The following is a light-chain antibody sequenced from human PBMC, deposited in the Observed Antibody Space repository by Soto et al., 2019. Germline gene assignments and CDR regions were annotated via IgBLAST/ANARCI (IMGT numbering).Light chain of an antibody. CDR2: KAS. J-gene: IGKJ2*01. Sequence: DIQMTQSPSTLSASVGDRVTITCRASQSISGWLAWYQQKPGKAPRLLIYKASNLQSGVPSRFSGSGSGTEFTLTMNNLQPDDYATYYCQEYNSHSRYTFGQGTRL. CDR3: QEYNSHSRYT. V-gene: IGKV1-5*03. CDR1: QSISGW.